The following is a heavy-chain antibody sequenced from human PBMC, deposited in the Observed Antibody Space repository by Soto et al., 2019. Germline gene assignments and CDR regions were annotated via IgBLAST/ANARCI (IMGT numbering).Heavy chain of an antibody. CDR2: IYQSGVT. D-gene: IGHD6-19*01. CDR1: GDSYSISTSS. J-gene: IGHJ5*02. CDR3: AGMPYTSGLRFDP. V-gene: IGHV4-30-2*01. Sequence: PSETLSLTCNMSGDSYSISTSSWSWIRQPPGKALQWIGFIYQSGVTSYNPSLASRVSISLDSSNNQCSLKLKSVTAADTAVYFCAGMPYTSGLRFDPWGLGTLVTVSS.